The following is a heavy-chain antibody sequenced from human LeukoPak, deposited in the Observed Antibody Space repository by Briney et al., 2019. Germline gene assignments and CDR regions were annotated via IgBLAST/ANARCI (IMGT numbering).Heavy chain of an antibody. CDR2: IYNTGST. CDR1: GYFVSSGYY. J-gene: IGHJ4*02. V-gene: IGHV4-38-2*01. Sequence: SETLSLTCGVSGYFVSSGYYWGWIRQPPGKGLEWIGNIYNTGSTYYNPSLKSRVTISVDTSNNQFSLKLSSVTSAYTAVYYCASRTTVTNALSFDYWGQGSLVIVSS. D-gene: IGHD4-11*01. CDR3: ASRTTVTNALSFDY.